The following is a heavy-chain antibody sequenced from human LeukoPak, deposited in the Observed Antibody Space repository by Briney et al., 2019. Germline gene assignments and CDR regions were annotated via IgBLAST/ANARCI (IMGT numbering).Heavy chain of an antibody. CDR1: GLTFSSYG. J-gene: IGHJ4*02. Sequence: GGSLRLSCAASGLTFSSYGMHWVRQAPGKGLEWVAVIWYDGSNKYYADSVKGRFTISRDNSKNTLFLQMNSLRAEDTAVYYCARDPSVVGATAFDYWGQGTLVTVSS. D-gene: IGHD1-26*01. V-gene: IGHV3-33*01. CDR2: IWYDGSNK. CDR3: ARDPSVVGATAFDY.